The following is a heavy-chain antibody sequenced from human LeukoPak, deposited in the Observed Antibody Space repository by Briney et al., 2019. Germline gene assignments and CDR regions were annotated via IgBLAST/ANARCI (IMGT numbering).Heavy chain of an antibody. V-gene: IGHV5-51*01. J-gene: IGHJ4*02. CDR2: IFPGDSDT. CDR3: ARRLTYDSRAYYCLDY. Sequence: GESLKISCKGSGYSFTSYWIGWVRQKPGKGLEWMGIIFPGDSDTRYSPSFQGQVTFSADKSISTAYLQWSSLKASDTAMYYCARRLTYDSRAYYCLDYWGQGTLVTVSS. CDR1: GYSFTSYW. D-gene: IGHD3-22*01.